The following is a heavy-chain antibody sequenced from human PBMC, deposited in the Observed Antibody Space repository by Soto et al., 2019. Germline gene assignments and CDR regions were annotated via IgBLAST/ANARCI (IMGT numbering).Heavy chain of an antibody. Sequence: PGGSLRLSCVASGFTFSNFGMHWVRQAPGKGLEWVAVVSIGGSTHYADSVRGRFTISRDNSKNTLSLQMNSLTAEDTAVYFCAKRRGAGGHFDYWGQGALVTVSS. V-gene: IGHV3-NL1*01. CDR2: VSIGGST. D-gene: IGHD2-15*01. CDR1: GFTFSNFG. J-gene: IGHJ4*02. CDR3: AKRRGAGGHFDY.